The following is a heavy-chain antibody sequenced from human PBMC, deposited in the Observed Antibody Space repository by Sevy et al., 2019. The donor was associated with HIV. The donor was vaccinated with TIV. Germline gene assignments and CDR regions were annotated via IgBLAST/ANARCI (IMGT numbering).Heavy chain of an antibody. CDR1: GFTFSSYG. D-gene: IGHD4-17*01. J-gene: IGHJ4*02. V-gene: IGHV3-33*01. CDR3: ARGPTVYGDYGLDFDY. CDR2: IWYDGSNK. Sequence: GGSLRLSCAASGFTFSSYGMHWVRQAPGKGLEWVAVIWYDGSNKYYADSVKGRFTFSRDNSKNTLYLQMNSLRAEDTAVYYCARGPTVYGDYGLDFDYWGQGTLVTVSS.